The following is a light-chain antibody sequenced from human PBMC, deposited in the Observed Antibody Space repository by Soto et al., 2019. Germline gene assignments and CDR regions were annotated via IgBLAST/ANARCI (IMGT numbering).Light chain of an antibody. Sequence: QSVLTQPASVSGSPGQSITISCTGTSSDVGGYNYVSWYQQHPGKAPKLMIYDVSNRPSGVSNRFFGSKSGNTASLTISGLQAEDEADYYCSSYTSSSTPLYVFGTRTKVTVL. J-gene: IGLJ1*01. CDR3: SSYTSSSTPLYV. CDR1: SSDVGGYNY. CDR2: DVS. V-gene: IGLV2-14*03.